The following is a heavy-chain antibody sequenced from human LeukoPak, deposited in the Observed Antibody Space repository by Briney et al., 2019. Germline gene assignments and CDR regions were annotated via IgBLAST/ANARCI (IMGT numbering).Heavy chain of an antibody. J-gene: IGHJ4*02. D-gene: IGHD1-26*01. CDR1: GVTFSSYT. V-gene: IGHV3-21*01. Sequence: GGSLRLSCAASGVTFSSYTMNWVRQAPGKGLEWVSSISSSSNYIYYADSVKGRFTISRDNAKNSLYLQMNSLRAEDTAVYYYARDAPLPDFWGQGTLVTVSS. CDR2: ISSSSNYI. CDR3: ARDAPLPDF.